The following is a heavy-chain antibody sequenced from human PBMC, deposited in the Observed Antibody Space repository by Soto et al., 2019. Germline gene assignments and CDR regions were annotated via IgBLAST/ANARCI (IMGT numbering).Heavy chain of an antibody. J-gene: IGHJ4*02. Sequence: TLSLTCTVSGGSLRNYFWTWIRQPPGKGLEWIGYIHYSGTTSFFPSYNPSLRSRVTISEDTSKNQFSLKLLSVTTADTAVYFCAAGEASSRNLAPYYLDFWGQGTLVTVSS. CDR1: GGSLRNYF. D-gene: IGHD6-13*01. V-gene: IGHV4-59*01. CDR3: AAGEASSRNLAPYYLDF. CDR2: IHYSGTT.